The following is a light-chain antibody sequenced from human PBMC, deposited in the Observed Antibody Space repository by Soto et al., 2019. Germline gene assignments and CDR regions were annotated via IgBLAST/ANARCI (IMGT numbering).Light chain of an antibody. V-gene: IGKV3-11*01. J-gene: IGKJ3*01. CDR1: QSVSSY. CDR3: QQRSNWPPH. CDR2: DAS. Sequence: EIVLTQSPATLSLSPGERATLSCRVSQSVSSYLAWYQQKPGQAPRLLIYDASNRATGIPARFSGSGSGTDFTLTISSLEPEDFAVYYCQQRSNWPPHFGPGTKVDIK.